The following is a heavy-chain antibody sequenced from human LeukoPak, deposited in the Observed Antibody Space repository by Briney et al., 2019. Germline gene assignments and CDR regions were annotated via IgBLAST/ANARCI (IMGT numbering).Heavy chain of an antibody. CDR3: AIGLTTVITTAFDI. CDR1: GYTLTELS. Sequence: ASVKVSCKVSGYTLTELSMHWVRQAPGQGLEWMGWINPNSGGTNYAQKFQGRVTMTRDTSISTAYMELSRLRSDDTAVYYCAIGLTTVITTAFDIWGQGTMVTVSS. J-gene: IGHJ3*02. V-gene: IGHV1-2*02. CDR2: INPNSGGT. D-gene: IGHD4-23*01.